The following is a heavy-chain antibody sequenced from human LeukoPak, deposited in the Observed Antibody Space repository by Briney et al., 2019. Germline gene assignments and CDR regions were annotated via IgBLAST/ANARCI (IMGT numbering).Heavy chain of an antibody. CDR1: GYTFTKEA. Sequence: SVKVSCKAFGYTFTKEAISWVRQAPGQGLEWMGGIIPIFGTANYAQKFQGRVTITADKSTSTAYMELSSLRSEDTAVYYCASNLGLTRQGYYMDVWGKGTTVTVSS. J-gene: IGHJ6*03. D-gene: IGHD3-16*01. V-gene: IGHV1-69*06. CDR3: ASNLGLTRQGYYMDV. CDR2: IIPIFGTA.